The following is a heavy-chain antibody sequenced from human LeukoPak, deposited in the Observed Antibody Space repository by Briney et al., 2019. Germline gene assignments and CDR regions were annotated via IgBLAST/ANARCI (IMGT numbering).Heavy chain of an antibody. D-gene: IGHD4-23*01. J-gene: IGHJ3*02. CDR3: ARDLSLGGVSVKAVHDAFDI. V-gene: IGHV3-48*03. Sequence: GGSLRLSCAASGFTFSSYEMNWVRQAPGKGLEWVSYISSSGSTICYADSVKGRFTISRDNAKNSLYLQMNSLRAEDTAVYYCARDLSLGGVSVKAVHDAFDIWGQGTMVTVSS. CDR1: GFTFSSYE. CDR2: ISSSGSTI.